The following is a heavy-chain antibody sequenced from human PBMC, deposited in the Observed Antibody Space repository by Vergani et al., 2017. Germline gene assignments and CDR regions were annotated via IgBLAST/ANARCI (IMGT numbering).Heavy chain of an antibody. Sequence: QVQLQQWGAGLLKPSETLSLTCAVYGGSFSGYYWSWIRQPPGKGLEWIGEINHSGSTNYNPSLKSRVTISVDTSKNQFSLKLSSVTDADTAVYYCARDVRVKGANDAFDIWGQGTMVTVSS. CDR2: INHSGST. D-gene: IGHD3-10*02. CDR1: GGSFSGYY. V-gene: IGHV4-34*01. J-gene: IGHJ3*02. CDR3: ARDVRVKGANDAFDI.